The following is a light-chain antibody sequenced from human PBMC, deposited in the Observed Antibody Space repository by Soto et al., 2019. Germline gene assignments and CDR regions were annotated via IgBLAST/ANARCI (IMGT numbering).Light chain of an antibody. CDR1: QSVSSSY. V-gene: IGKV3-20*01. J-gene: IGKJ1*01. Sequence: EIVLTQSPGTLSLSPGERASLSCRANQSVSSSYLAWYQQKPGQAPRLLTYGASSRATGIPDRFSGSGSGTDFTLTISRLEPEDFAVYYCQQYDRSPGTFGQGTKVEIK. CDR2: GAS. CDR3: QQYDRSPGT.